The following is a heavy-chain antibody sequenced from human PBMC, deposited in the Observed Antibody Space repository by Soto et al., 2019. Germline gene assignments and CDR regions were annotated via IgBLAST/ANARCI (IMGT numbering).Heavy chain of an antibody. CDR2: MSPNSANT. D-gene: IGHD6-6*01. CDR3: AREGYSSSSGSRGNWFEP. CDR1: GYTFTSYD. V-gene: IGHV1-8*01. Sequence: GASVKVSCKASGYTFTSYDINWVRRATGQGLEWMGWMSPNSANTGYAQKFQGRVTMTRNTSISTAYMELSSLRSEDTAVYYCAREGYSSSSGSRGNWFEPWGQGTMVTVSS. J-gene: IGHJ5*02.